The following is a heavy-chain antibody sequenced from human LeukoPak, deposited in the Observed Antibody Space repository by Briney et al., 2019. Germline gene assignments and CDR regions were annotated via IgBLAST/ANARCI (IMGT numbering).Heavy chain of an antibody. V-gene: IGHV1-46*01. CDR1: GYTFTSYY. J-gene: IGHJ4*02. D-gene: IGHD6-13*01. CDR3: ARDNTAAGPFDY. Sequence: ASVKVSCKASGYTFTSYYMHWVRQAPGQGLEWMGIIDPSGGSTSYAQKFQGRLTMTRDTSTTTVYMELNSLRPEDTAVYYCARDNTAAGPFDYWGLGTLVTV. CDR2: IDPSGGST.